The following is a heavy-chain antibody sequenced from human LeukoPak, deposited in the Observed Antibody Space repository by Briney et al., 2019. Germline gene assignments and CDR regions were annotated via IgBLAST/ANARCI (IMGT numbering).Heavy chain of an antibody. J-gene: IGHJ4*02. CDR1: GYTFTSYG. V-gene: IGHV1-18*01. CDR3: ARDRRYSGYDSAVAGTDC. D-gene: IGHD5-12*01. CDR2: ISAYNGNT. Sequence: GASVKVSCKASGYTFTSYGISWVRQAPGQGLEWMGWISAYNGNTNYAQKLQGRVTLTTDTSTSTAYMELRSLRSDDTAVYYCARDRRYSGYDSAVAGTDCWGQGTLVTVSS.